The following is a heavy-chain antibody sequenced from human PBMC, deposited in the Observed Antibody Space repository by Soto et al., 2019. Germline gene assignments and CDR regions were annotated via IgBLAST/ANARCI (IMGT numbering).Heavy chain of an antibody. Sequence: QVQVVESGGGVVQPGRSLRLSCAASGFTFSSHGMHWVRQAPGKGLEWVALVWYDGRNKDYADSVKGRFTISRDNSKNTLYLQMNSLRDEDTGVYYCVRAAGYSGNDYVYYYGMDVWGQGTTVTVSS. J-gene: IGHJ6*02. D-gene: IGHD5-12*01. V-gene: IGHV3-33*01. CDR1: GFTFSSHG. CDR2: VWYDGRNK. CDR3: VRAAGYSGNDYVYYYGMDV.